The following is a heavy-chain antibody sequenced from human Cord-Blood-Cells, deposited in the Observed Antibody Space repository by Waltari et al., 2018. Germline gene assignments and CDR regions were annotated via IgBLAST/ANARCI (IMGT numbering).Heavy chain of an antibody. V-gene: IGHV4-34*01. Sequence: QVQLQQWGAGLLKPSETLSLTCAVYGGSFSGYYCSWIGQPPGKGLEWIGEINHSGSTNYNPSLKSRVTISVDTSKNQFSLKLSSVTAADTAVYYCASRRDSGYDDYWGQGTLVTVSS. J-gene: IGHJ4*02. CDR1: GGSFSGYY. CDR2: INHSGST. D-gene: IGHD5-12*01. CDR3: ASRRDSGYDDY.